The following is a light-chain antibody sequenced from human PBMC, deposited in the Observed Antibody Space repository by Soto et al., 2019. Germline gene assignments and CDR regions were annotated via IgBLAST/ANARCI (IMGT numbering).Light chain of an antibody. Sequence: QSVLTQPASVSGSPGQSITISCTGTNSNLGAYDYVSWYQQHPGKAPRLLIYEVFNRPAGVSDRFSGSKSANTASLTISGLQADAEADYYCSSYTASSARVFGPGTKVTVL. CDR1: NSNLGAYDY. CDR3: SSYTASSARV. J-gene: IGLJ1*01. V-gene: IGLV2-14*01. CDR2: EVF.